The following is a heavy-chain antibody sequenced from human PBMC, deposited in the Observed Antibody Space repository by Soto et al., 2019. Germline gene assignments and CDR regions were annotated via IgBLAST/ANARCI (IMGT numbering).Heavy chain of an antibody. CDR1: GFTFSGYS. V-gene: IGHV3-21*01. J-gene: IGHJ4*02. CDR3: ARDQPGYSYGYGLGY. CDR2: ISSSSSYI. Sequence: GGSLRLSCAASGFTFSGYSINWVRQAPGKGLEWVSSISSSSSYIYYADSVKGRFTISRDNAKNSLYLQMNSLRAEDTAVYYCARDQPGYSYGYGLGYWGQGTLVTVSS. D-gene: IGHD5-18*01.